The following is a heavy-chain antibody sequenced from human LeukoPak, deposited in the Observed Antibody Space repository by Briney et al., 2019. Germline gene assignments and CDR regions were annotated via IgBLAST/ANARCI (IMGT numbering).Heavy chain of an antibody. D-gene: IGHD3-22*01. V-gene: IGHV3-30*18. CDR1: GFTFSSYG. Sequence: GGSLRLSCVVSGFTFSSYGMHWVRQAPGKGLEWVVVISYDGSNKYYADSVKGRFTISRDNSKNTLYLQMNSLRAEDTAVYYCAKRGYYYDSSGYYSRTYFDYWGQGTLVIVSS. CDR3: AKRGYYYDSSGYYSRTYFDY. J-gene: IGHJ4*02. CDR2: ISYDGSNK.